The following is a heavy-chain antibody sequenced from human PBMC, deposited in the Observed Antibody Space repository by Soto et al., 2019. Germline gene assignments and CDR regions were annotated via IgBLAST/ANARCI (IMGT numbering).Heavy chain of an antibody. J-gene: IGHJ4*02. Sequence: QVQLVESGGGVVQPGRSLRLSCAASGFTFSSYAMHWVRQAPGKGLEWVAVISYDGSNKYYADSVKGRFTISRDSSKNTLYLQMNSLRAEDTAVYYCARVISLAYCSGGSCYSEDYWGQGALVTVSS. D-gene: IGHD2-15*01. CDR3: ARVISLAYCSGGSCYSEDY. CDR2: ISYDGSNK. CDR1: GFTFSSYA. V-gene: IGHV3-30-3*01.